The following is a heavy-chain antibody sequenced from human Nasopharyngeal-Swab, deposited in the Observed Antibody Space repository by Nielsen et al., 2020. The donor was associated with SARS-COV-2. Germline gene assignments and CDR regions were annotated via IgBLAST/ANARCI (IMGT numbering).Heavy chain of an antibody. Sequence: GESLKISCTASGFTFSDCFMSWIRQAPGKGLEWVTYISRSGSSIYYADSVKGRFTISRDNAKNSLYLQMNSLRAEDTAVYYCARDGQSRTNWFDPWGQGTVVTVSS. CDR2: ISRSGSSI. D-gene: IGHD2-8*01. CDR1: GFTFSDCF. CDR3: ARDGQSRTNWFDP. V-gene: IGHV3-11*04. J-gene: IGHJ5*02.